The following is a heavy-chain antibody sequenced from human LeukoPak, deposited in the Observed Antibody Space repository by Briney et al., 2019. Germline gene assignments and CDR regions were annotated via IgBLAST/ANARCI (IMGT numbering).Heavy chain of an antibody. D-gene: IGHD5-18*01. Sequence: PGGSLRLSCAASGFTSSSYWMSWVRQAPGKGLEWVANIKQDGGEKYYVDSVKGRFTISRDNAKNSPYLQMNSLRAEDTAVYYCARDSPERGYSYGPLDNYFDYWGQGTLVTVSS. CDR1: GFTSSSYW. J-gene: IGHJ4*02. CDR2: IKQDGGEK. V-gene: IGHV3-7*01. CDR3: ARDSPERGYSYGPLDNYFDY.